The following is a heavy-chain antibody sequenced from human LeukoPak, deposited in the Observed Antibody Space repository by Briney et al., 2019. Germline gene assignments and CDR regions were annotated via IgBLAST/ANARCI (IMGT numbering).Heavy chain of an antibody. J-gene: IGHJ4*02. CDR1: GFIFSDYA. Sequence: GGSLRLSCAASGFIFSDYAMKWVRQAPGKGLEWVSAISRTSTYIYYSDSVKGRFTISRDNDNNSLYIQMDSLRAEDTAVYYCARDEGRFSSDVGCDSGDYWGQGILVTVSS. D-gene: IGHD2-15*01. V-gene: IGHV3-21*01. CDR2: ISRTSTYI. CDR3: ARDEGRFSSDVGCDSGDY.